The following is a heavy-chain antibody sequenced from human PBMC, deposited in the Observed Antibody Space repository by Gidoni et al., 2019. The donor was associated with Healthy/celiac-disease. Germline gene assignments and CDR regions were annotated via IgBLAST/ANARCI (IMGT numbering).Heavy chain of an antibody. V-gene: IGHV4-59*01. CDR3: ARGIAVAGGWFDP. CDR2: IYYSGST. J-gene: IGHJ5*02. CDR1: GGSISSYY. Sequence: QVQLQESGPGLVKPSETLSLTCTVPGGSISSYYWNWLRQPPGKGLEWIGYIYYSGSTNYNPSLKSRVTISVDTSKNQFSLKLSSVTAADTAVYYCARGIAVAGGWFDPWGQGTLVTVSS. D-gene: IGHD6-19*01.